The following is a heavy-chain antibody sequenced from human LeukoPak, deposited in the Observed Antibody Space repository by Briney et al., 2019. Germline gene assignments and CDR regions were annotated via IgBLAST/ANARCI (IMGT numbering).Heavy chain of an antibody. J-gene: IGHJ3*01. D-gene: IGHD6-13*01. CDR2: IWYDGSNQ. CDR1: GFTFSNYG. V-gene: IGHV3-33*01. Sequence: GGSLRLSCITSGFTFSNYGFHWVRQAPGKGLEWTAAIWYDGSNQYYPDSVKGRFTISRDNSRNTIYLQMNSLRIEDTAMYYCARDLSSSWSPGVWGQGTMVSVSS. CDR3: ARDLSSSWSPGV.